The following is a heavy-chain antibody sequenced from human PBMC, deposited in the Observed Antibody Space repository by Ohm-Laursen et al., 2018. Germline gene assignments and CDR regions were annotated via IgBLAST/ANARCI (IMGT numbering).Heavy chain of an antibody. V-gene: IGHV3-30*18. CDR3: AKEYYYDSSGYTYYFDY. CDR1: GFTFSSYG. CDR2: ISYDGSNK. J-gene: IGHJ4*02. Sequence: SLRLSCAASGFTFSSYGMHRVRQAPGKGLEWVAVISYDGSNKYYADSVKGRFTISRDNSKNTLYLQMNSLRAEDTAVYYCAKEYYYDSSGYTYYFDYWGQGTLVTVSS. D-gene: IGHD3-22*01.